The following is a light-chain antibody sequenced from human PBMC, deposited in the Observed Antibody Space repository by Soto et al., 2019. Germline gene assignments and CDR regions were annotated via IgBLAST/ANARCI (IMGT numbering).Light chain of an antibody. Sequence: DIQMTQSPSSLSASVGDRVTITCRASQSISSYLNWHQQKPGKAPKLLIYGASTLQSGVPSRFSGSGSGTDFTLTINSLQPEDVATYYCQKYDRAPFSFGPGTKVDI. CDR3: QKYDRAPFS. CDR2: GAS. CDR1: QSISSY. J-gene: IGKJ3*01. V-gene: IGKV1-27*01.